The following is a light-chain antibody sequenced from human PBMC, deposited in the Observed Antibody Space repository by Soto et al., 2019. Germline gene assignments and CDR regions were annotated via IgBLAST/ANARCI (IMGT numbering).Light chain of an antibody. CDR3: HHYCSSPPA. CDR1: QSVSSIY. J-gene: IGKJ1*01. V-gene: IGKV3-20*01. CDR2: GAS. Sequence: EIVLTQSPGTLSLSPGEGATLSCRASQSVSSIYLAWYQQKPGQAPRLLIYGASSRATGIPDRFSGSGSGTAFTVTISRLETEDFAVYYCHHYCSSPPAFGQGAKVEIK.